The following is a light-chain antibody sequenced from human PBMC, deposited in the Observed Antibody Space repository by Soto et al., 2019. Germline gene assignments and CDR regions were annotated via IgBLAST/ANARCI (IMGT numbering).Light chain of an antibody. V-gene: IGKV3-20*01. J-gene: IGKJ3*01. CDR3: QQYSTSFT. Sequence: EIVLTQSPGTLSLSPGERATLSCRASQSVSSSYLAWYQQKSGQAPRLLIYGASSRATGIPDRFSGSGSGTDFTLTINRLEPEDFAVYYCQQYSTSFTFGPGTTVDIK. CDR1: QSVSSSY. CDR2: GAS.